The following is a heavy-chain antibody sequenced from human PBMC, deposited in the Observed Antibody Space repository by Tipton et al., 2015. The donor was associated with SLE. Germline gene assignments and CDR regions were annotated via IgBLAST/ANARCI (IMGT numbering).Heavy chain of an antibody. CDR1: GGSFSGYY. CDR3: ARLSGDAFDI. CDR2: ISSSGST. V-gene: IGHV4-4*09. Sequence: PGLVKPSETLSLTCAVYGGSFSGYYWSWIRQPPGKGLEWIGYISSSGSTKYNPSLKSRVTRSVDTSKSQFSLKVNSVTAADTAVYYCARLSGDAFDIWGPGTMVTVSS. D-gene: IGHD1-26*01. J-gene: IGHJ3*02.